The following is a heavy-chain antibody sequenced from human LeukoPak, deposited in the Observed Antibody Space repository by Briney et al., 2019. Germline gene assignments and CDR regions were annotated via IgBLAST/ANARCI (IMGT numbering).Heavy chain of an antibody. CDR2: ISHDGSDK. V-gene: IGHV3-30*04. D-gene: IGHD4-17*01. J-gene: IGHJ3*02. Sequence: PGGSLRLSCAASEFTLKIYPMHWVRQAPGKGLEWLSVISHDGSDKTNADSVKGRFIISRDNSKNTIYLQLNSLRPEDTAMYYCAREGVQTTVDAFDIWGLGTMVIVSS. CDR3: AREGVQTTVDAFDI. CDR1: EFTLKIYP.